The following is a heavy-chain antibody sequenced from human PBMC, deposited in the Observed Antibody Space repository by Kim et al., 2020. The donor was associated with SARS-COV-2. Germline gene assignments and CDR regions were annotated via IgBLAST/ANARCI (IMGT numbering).Heavy chain of an antibody. D-gene: IGHD2-2*01. CDR2: IYYSGST. CDR1: GGSISSSSYY. Sequence: SETLSLTCTVSGGSISSSSYYWGWIRQPPGKGLEWIGSIYYSGSTYYNPSLKSLVTISVETSKNQFSLKLSSVTAADTAVYYCATATSCYVYRDSCQFGGLLWSFDYWGQGALWTVSS. V-gene: IGHV4-39*01. CDR3: ATATSCYVYRDSCQFGGLLWSFDY. J-gene: IGHJ4*02.